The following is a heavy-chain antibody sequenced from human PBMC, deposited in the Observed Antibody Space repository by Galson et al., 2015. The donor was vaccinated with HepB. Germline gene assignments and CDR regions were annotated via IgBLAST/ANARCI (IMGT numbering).Heavy chain of an antibody. D-gene: IGHD3-3*02. CDR2: IYSGGST. CDR1: EFALRSHY. J-gene: IGHJ3*02. Sequence: SLRLSCAASEFALRSHYINWVRQAPGKGLEWVSVIYSGGSTYFADSVKGRFTISRHNSENTLYLQMNSLKIEDTAVYYCARDIFGNGAFDIWGQGTILTVSS. V-gene: IGHV3-53*04. CDR3: ARDIFGNGAFDI.